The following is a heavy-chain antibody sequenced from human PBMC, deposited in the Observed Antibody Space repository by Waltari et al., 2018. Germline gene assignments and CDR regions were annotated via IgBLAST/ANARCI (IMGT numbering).Heavy chain of an antibody. CDR3: TVSEVGKYFEK. Sequence: VRLVQSGAEMRKPGTTLQISCQVSGFELGAINVQGVRQAPEKGLEWVGLVDHGEGRTLYAETFQGRVTIAADTSTNIVHMEVRGLRLEDAAVYYCTVSEVGKYFEKWGQGTLVTVSS. V-gene: IGHV1-69-2*01. J-gene: IGHJ4*02. CDR2: VDHGEGRT. CDR1: GFELGAIN. D-gene: IGHD3-10*01.